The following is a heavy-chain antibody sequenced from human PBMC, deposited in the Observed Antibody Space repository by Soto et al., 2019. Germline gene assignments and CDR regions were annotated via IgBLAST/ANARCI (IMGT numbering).Heavy chain of an antibody. V-gene: IGHV3-30-3*01. J-gene: IGHJ6*02. CDR1: GFTFSSYA. CDR3: ARDVFQEDV. CDR2: ILYDGSNK. Sequence: QVQLVESGGGMVQPGRSLRLSCAASGFTFSSYAMHWVRQAPGKGLEWVAVILYDGSNKWYVDSVKGRFTISRDNSKNTLYLQINSLRAEDTAVYYCARDVFQEDVWGQGTTVTVSS.